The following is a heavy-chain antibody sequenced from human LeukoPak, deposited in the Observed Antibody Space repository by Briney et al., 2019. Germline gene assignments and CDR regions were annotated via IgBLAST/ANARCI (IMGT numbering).Heavy chain of an antibody. CDR3: ARGPPLYSSDWYVNWFDP. V-gene: IGHV4-61*01. CDR2: IYHSGTT. CDR1: GGSGISGSYY. J-gene: IGHJ5*02. Sequence: SETLSLTCTVSGGSGISGSYYWSWIRQPPGKGLGWIGYIYHSGTTKYNPSLKSRVTISIDTSKNQFSLKVRSVTAADTAVYFWARGPPLYSSDWYVNWFDPWGQGTLVTASS. D-gene: IGHD6-19*01.